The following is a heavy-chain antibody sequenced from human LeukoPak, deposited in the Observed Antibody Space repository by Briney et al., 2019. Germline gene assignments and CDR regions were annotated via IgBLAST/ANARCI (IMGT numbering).Heavy chain of an antibody. CDR3: ARRRGNTSGFQGYYFDY. CDR1: GGSLSSGDYY. D-gene: IGHD6-19*01. CDR2: IYYSGST. V-gene: IGHV4-31*03. J-gene: IGHJ4*02. Sequence: ASQTLSLTCTVSGGSLSSGDYYWTWIRQLPGKGLEWIGYIYYSGSTYYNPSLKSRLTISVDTSKNQFSLKVSSVTAADTAVYYCARRRGNTSGFQGYYFDYWGQGTLVTVSS.